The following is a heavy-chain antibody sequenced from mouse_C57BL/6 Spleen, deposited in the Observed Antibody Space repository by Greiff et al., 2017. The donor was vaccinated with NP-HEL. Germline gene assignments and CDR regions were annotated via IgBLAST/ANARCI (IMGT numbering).Heavy chain of an antibody. Sequence: QVQLQQPGAELVRPGSSVKLSCKASGYTFTSYWMHWVKQRPIQGLEWIGNIDPSDSETHYNQKFKDKATLTVDKSSSTAYMQRSSLTSEDSAVYYCARLESGTDDWYFDVWGTGTTVTVSS. V-gene: IGHV1-52*01. J-gene: IGHJ1*03. CDR3: ARLESGTDDWYFDV. CDR2: IDPSDSET. CDR1: GYTFTSYW. D-gene: IGHD4-1*01.